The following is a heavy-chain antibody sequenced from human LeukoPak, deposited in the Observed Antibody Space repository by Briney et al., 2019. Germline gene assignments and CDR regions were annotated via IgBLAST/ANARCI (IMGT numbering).Heavy chain of an antibody. Sequence: YPSETLSLTCTVSGGSISSYYWSWIRQPPGKGLEWIGYIYYSGSTNYNPSLKSRVTISVDTSKNQFALKLSSVTAADTAVYYCARDDSWNFDIWGQGTMVTVPS. J-gene: IGHJ3*02. CDR3: ARDDSWNFDI. CDR1: GGSISSYY. CDR2: IYYSGST. V-gene: IGHV4-59*01. D-gene: IGHD3-22*01.